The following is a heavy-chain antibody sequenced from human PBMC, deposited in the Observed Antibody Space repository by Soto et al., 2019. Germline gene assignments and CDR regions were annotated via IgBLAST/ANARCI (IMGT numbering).Heavy chain of an antibody. V-gene: IGHV3-23*01. Sequence: EVQLLESGGGLVQPGVSLRLSCAASGFTFSSYAMSWVRQAPGKGLEWVSAISGSGGSTYYADSVKGRFTISRDNSKNTLYLQMNSLRAEDTAVYYCAKVLCRGVTPGGYWGQGTLVTVSS. D-gene: IGHD3-10*01. J-gene: IGHJ4*02. CDR2: ISGSGGST. CDR1: GFTFSSYA. CDR3: AKVLCRGVTPGGY.